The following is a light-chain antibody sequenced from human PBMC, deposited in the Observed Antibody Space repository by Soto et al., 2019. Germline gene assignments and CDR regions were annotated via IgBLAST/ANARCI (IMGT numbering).Light chain of an antibody. Sequence: QSVLTQPPSASGSPGQSVTISCTGTSSDVGAYNYVSWYQQHPGQAPKLMIYEVSKRPSGVPDRFAGSKSGNTASLTVSGLRAEDEADYFCSSYAGSHTFVFGAGTKLTVL. CDR1: SSDVGAYNY. J-gene: IGLJ1*01. V-gene: IGLV2-8*01. CDR3: SSYAGSHTFV. CDR2: EVS.